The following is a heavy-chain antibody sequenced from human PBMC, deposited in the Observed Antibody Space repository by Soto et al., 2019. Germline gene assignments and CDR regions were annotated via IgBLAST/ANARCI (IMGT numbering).Heavy chain of an antibody. J-gene: IGHJ4*02. CDR1: GYSFTRYL. Sequence: ASVKVSCKASGYSFTRYLIHWVRQAPGQGLEWMGIINPSGGFTAYAQKFQGRVNMTRDTSTRTVYMQLSGLRSDDTASYYCARDHPSAHSYASDYWGQGSLVTVSS. CDR2: INPSGGFT. V-gene: IGHV1-46*01. CDR3: ARDHPSAHSYASDY. D-gene: IGHD3-16*01.